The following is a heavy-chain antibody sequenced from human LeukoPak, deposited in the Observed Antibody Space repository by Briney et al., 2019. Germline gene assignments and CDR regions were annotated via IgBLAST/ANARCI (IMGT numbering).Heavy chain of an antibody. CDR1: GFTFSNYG. J-gene: IGHJ4*02. D-gene: IGHD3-22*01. CDR3: ASRIPYDSSSY. CDR2: INSDGSST. Sequence: GGSPRLSCAASGFTFSNYGMHWVRQAPGKGLVWVSLINSDGSSTTYADSVKGRFTISRDNAKNTLYLQMNSLRAEDTAVYYCASRIPYDSSSYWGQGTLVTVSS. V-gene: IGHV3-74*01.